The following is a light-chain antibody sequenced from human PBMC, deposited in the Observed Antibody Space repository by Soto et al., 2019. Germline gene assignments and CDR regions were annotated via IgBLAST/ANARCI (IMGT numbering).Light chain of an antibody. J-gene: IGLJ1*01. Sequence: QSALTQPASVSGSPGQSITISCTGTSSDVGGYTYVSWYQQHPGKAPKLMIYDVSYRPSGVSNRFSGSKSGNTDSLTISWLQAEDEADYYCCSSTSSNTYVFGTGTKLTVL. CDR3: CSSTSSNTYV. V-gene: IGLV2-14*01. CDR1: SSDVGGYTY. CDR2: DVS.